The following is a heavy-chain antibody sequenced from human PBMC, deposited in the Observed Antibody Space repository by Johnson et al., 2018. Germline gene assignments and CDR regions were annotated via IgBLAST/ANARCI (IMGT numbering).Heavy chain of an antibody. CDR2: IWSDGSNK. J-gene: IGHJ1*01. Sequence: QVQLVQSGGGVVQPGKSLRLSCAASGFTFSNFGMHWVRQVPGKGLEWVATIWSDGSNKYYADSVRGQFTISRENSKNTLYLQMNSLRAEDTAVYYCARDHEKRALRHAAEYFQHWGQGTLVIVSS. V-gene: IGHV3-33*01. CDR3: ARDHEKRALRHAAEYFQH. CDR1: GFTFSNFG.